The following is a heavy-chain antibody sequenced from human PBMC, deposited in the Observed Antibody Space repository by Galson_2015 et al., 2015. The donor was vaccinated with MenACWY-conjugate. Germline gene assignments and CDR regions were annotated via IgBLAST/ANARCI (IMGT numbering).Heavy chain of an antibody. J-gene: IGHJ6*02. CDR1: GDTLTHRC. Sequence: SVKVSCKASGDTLTHRCLHWVRQAPGQALEWMGWITPFNGNTNYAQNFQDRVNFTWDSTVDTAHMELSSLRSEDTAMYYCARGGYNYGSPYYGMDVWGQGTTVTVSS. V-gene: IGHV1-45*02. CDR2: ITPFNGNT. CDR3: ARGGYNYGSPYYGMDV. D-gene: IGHD5-18*01.